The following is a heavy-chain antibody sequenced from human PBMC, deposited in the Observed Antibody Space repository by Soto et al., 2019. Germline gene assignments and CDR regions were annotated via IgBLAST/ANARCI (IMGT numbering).Heavy chain of an antibody. D-gene: IGHD3-22*01. CDR2: IRSKAYGGTT. Sequence: EVQLMESGGGLVQPGRSLRLSCTASGFTFGDYAMSWVRQAPGKGLEWVGFIRSKAYGGTTEYAASVKGRFTISRDDSKSIAYLQMNSLKTEDTAVYYCTRVDYYDSSGYGGFDYWGQGTLVTVSS. V-gene: IGHV3-49*04. CDR3: TRVDYYDSSGYGGFDY. CDR1: GFTFGDYA. J-gene: IGHJ4*02.